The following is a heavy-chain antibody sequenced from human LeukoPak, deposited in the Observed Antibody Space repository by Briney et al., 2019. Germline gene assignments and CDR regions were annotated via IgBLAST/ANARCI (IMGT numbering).Heavy chain of an antibody. V-gene: IGHV1-69*13. D-gene: IGHD3-22*01. J-gene: IGHJ3*02. CDR1: GGTFSSYA. CDR3: ARGYYDSSGYYGRDAFDI. Sequence: ASVKVSCKASGGTFSSYAISWVRQAPGQGLEWMGGIIPIFGTANYAQKFQGRVTITADESTSTAYMELSSLRSEDTAEYYCARGYYDSSGYYGRDAFDIWGQGTMVTVSS. CDR2: IIPIFGTA.